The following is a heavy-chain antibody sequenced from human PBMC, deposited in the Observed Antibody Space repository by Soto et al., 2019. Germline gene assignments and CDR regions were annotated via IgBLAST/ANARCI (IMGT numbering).Heavy chain of an antibody. CDR3: AREGINAGIRPWGDAFDI. D-gene: IGHD3-10*01. Sequence: QVQLVQSGAEVKKPGASVKISCEASGYTSTGCVMHWVRQAPGQRPEWMGWISTGTGNTRSSQRFQGRVTFTGDASASTFYMGLSSLTFEDTAVYYCAREGINAGIRPWGDAFDIWGQGTMVTVSS. J-gene: IGHJ3*02. CDR1: GYTSTGCV. CDR2: ISTGTGNT. V-gene: IGHV1-3*04.